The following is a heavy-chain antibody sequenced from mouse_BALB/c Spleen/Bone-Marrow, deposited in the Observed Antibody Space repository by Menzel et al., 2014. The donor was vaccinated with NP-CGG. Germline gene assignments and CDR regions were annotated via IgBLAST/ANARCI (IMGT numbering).Heavy chain of an antibody. D-gene: IGHD4-1*01. CDR3: ARRDWDGGYYFDY. Sequence: LVKTGASVKISCKASGYSFTGYYMHWVKQSHGKSLEWIGYISGYNGATSYNQKFKGKATFTVDTSSSTAYMQFNSLTSEDSAVYYCARRDWDGGYYFDYWGQGTTLTVSS. J-gene: IGHJ2*01. CDR2: ISGYNGAT. V-gene: IGHV1S34*01. CDR1: GYSFTGYY.